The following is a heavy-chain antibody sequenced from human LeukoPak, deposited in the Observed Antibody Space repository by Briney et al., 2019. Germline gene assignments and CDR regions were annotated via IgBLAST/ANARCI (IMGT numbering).Heavy chain of an antibody. J-gene: IGHJ5*02. Sequence: GGSLRLSCTVSGFTVSSNSMSWVRQAPGKGLEWVSSISGSGGSTYYADPVKGRFTISRDNSKNTLYLQMNSLRAEDTAVYYCAKDWYSSGRDWFDPWGQGTLVTVSS. CDR1: GFTVSSNS. CDR2: ISGSGGST. D-gene: IGHD6-19*01. V-gene: IGHV3-23*01. CDR3: AKDWYSSGRDWFDP.